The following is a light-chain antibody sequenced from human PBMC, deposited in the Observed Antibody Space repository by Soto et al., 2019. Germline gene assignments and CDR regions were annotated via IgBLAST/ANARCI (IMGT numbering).Light chain of an antibody. CDR1: QSISSN. Sequence: EIVMTQSPDMLSGSPGERATLSCRVSQSISSNLAWYQQKPGQAPRLLIYDTSTRATSIPARFSGSGSGTEFTLTISGLQSEDFAVYYCLHYNKRPRWTFGQGTKVDIK. CDR2: DTS. J-gene: IGKJ1*01. V-gene: IGKV3-15*01. CDR3: LHYNKRPRWT.